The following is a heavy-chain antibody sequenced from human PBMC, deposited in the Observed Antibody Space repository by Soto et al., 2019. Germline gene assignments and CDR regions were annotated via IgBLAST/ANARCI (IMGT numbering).Heavy chain of an antibody. CDR3: ARGCSGGSCYLDYYYGMDV. V-gene: IGHV1-69*13. J-gene: IGHJ6*02. D-gene: IGHD2-15*01. Sequence: SVKVSCKASGGTFSSYAISWVRQAPGQGLEWMGGIIPIFGTANYAQKFQGRVTITADESTSTAYMELSSLRSEDTAVYYCARGCSGGSCYLDYYYGMDVWGQGTTVTVSS. CDR2: IIPIFGTA. CDR1: GGTFSSYA.